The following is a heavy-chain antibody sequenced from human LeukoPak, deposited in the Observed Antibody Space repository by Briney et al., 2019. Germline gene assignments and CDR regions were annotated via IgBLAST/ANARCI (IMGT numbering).Heavy chain of an antibody. V-gene: IGHV5-51*01. CDR2: IYPGDSGT. D-gene: IGHD2-2*01. CDR1: GYSFTNYW. J-gene: IGHJ6*03. CDR3: ARNVPTYYYYYMDV. Sequence: GESLKISCKGSGYSFTNYWIAWVRQMPGKGLEWMGIIYPGDSGTRYSPSFQGQVTISADKSISTAYLQWSSLEASDTAMYYCARNVPTYYYYYMDVWGKGTTVTVSS.